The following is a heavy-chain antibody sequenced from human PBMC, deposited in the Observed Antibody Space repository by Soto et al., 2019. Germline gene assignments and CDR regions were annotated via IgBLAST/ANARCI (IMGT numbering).Heavy chain of an antibody. V-gene: IGHV1-8*01. CDR1: GYSFSTYD. Sequence: QVQLVQFGAEVKKPGASVKVSCKASGYSFSTYDINWVRQAAGQGLEWMGWVNPKSGDTDYVQRFRGRVTMTSNTSISTAYMELSALTPEDTAVYYCARPYCDSTSCYTDWFDPWGQGTLVTVSS. CDR3: ARPYCDSTSCYTDWFDP. CDR2: VNPKSGDT. D-gene: IGHD2-2*02. J-gene: IGHJ5*02.